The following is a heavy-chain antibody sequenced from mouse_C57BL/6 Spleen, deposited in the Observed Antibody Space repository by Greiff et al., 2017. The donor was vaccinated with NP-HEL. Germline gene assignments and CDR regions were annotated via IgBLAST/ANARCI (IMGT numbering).Heavy chain of an antibody. CDR2: IYPGDGDT. J-gene: IGHJ4*01. V-gene: IGHV1-82*01. CDR1: GYAFSSSW. Sequence: LEESGPELVKPGASVKISCKASGYAFSSSWMNWVKQRPGKGLEWIGRIYPGDGDTNYNGKFKGKATLTADKSSSTAYMQLSSLTSEDSAVYFCARLGYYAMDYWGQGTSVTVSS. CDR3: ARLGYYAMDY.